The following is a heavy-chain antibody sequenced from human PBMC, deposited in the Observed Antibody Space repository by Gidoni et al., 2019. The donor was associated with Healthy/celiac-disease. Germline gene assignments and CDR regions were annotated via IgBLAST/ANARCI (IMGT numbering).Heavy chain of an antibody. D-gene: IGHD6-19*01. Sequence: QVQLQESGPGLVKPSGTLSLTCAVSGGSISRRNWWSWVRQPPGKGLEWIGEIYHSGSTNYNPSLKSRVTISVDKSKNQFSLKLSSVTAADTAVYYCARVIGSSSAVAGKSPRGYWGQGTLVTVSS. CDR3: ARVIGSSSAVAGKSPRGY. J-gene: IGHJ4*02. V-gene: IGHV4-4*02. CDR1: GGSISRRNW. CDR2: IYHSGST.